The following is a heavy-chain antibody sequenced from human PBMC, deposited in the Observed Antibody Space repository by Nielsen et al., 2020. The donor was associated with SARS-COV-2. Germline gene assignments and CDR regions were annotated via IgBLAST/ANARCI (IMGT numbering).Heavy chain of an antibody. J-gene: IGHJ4*02. CDR3: ARDESSGNSDY. CDR2: MNPNSGNT. CDR1: GGTFSSYA. Sequence: ASVKVSCKASGGTFSSYAISWVRQATGQGLEWMGWMNPNSGNTGYAQKFQGRVTMTRNTSISTAYMELSSLRSEDTAVYYCARDESSGNSDYWGQGTLVTVSS. D-gene: IGHD4-23*01. V-gene: IGHV1-8*02.